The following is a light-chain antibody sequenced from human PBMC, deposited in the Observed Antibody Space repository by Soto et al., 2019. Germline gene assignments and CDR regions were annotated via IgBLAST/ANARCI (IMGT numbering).Light chain of an antibody. CDR2: DAS. Sequence: EIVLTQSPAVLFLSPGETATLSCRASQSIRDYLVWYQQTPGQAPRLLVYDASNRATDIPARFSGSGSETDFTLTISSLEPEDFVVYYCQQRSNWPITFGQGTRLETK. J-gene: IGKJ5*01. V-gene: IGKV3-11*01. CDR1: QSIRDY. CDR3: QQRSNWPIT.